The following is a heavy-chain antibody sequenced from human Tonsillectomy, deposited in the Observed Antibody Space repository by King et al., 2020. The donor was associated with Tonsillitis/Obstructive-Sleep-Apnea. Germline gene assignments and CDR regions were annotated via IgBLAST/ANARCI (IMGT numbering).Heavy chain of an antibody. J-gene: IGHJ3*02. V-gene: IGHV3-7*03. CDR1: GFTFSGYW. CDR2: IKEDGGEK. Sequence: VQLVESGGGLVQPGGSLRLSCAASGFTFSGYWMSWVRQTPGKGLEWVANIKEDGGEKHYVDSVKGRFTISRDNAKNSVSLQMNSLRAEDTAIYYCACAPRVVRIFDAFDIWGQGTMVTVSS. D-gene: IGHD3-10*01. CDR3: ACAPRVVRIFDAFDI.